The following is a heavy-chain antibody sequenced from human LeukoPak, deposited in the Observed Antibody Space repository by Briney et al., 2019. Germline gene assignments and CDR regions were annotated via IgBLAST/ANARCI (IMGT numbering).Heavy chain of an antibody. D-gene: IGHD3/OR15-3a*01. V-gene: IGHV4-61*02. CDR2: IKGSIT. CDR3: ARVPDWTYAADY. J-gene: IGHJ4*02. Sequence: PSETLSHTCTVSGGSLSSDRFYWTWVRQPAGKGLEWIGRIKGSITNYNPSLKSRVNISVDTSTNQFSLKLNSLTAADTAVYYCARVPDWTYAADYWGQGTLVTVSS. CDR1: GGSLSSDRFY.